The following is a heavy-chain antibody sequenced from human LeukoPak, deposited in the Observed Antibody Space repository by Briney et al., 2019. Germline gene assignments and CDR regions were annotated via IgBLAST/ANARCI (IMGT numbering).Heavy chain of an antibody. CDR1: GLTFSNYN. CDR3: ARDSPDGTAGY. J-gene: IGHJ4*02. V-gene: IGHV3-21*01. D-gene: IGHD2-8*02. Sequence: KPGGSLRLFCAASGLTFSNYNMIWVRQAPGKGLEWGSSISSSSSYIDYADSVKGRFTISRDNTKNSLDLQMNSLRAEDTAVYYCARDSPDGTAGYWGRGTLVTVSS. CDR2: ISSSSSYI.